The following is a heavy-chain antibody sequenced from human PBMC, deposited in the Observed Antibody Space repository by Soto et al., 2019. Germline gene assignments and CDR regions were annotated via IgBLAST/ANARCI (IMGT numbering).Heavy chain of an antibody. CDR2: INSDGSST. Sequence: GGSLRLSCAASGFTFSSYWMHWVRQAPGKGLVWVSRINSDGSSTSYADSVKGRFTISRDNAKNTLYLRMNSLRAEDTAVYYCAVWDLVVVAANQQFDYWGQGTLVTVSS. D-gene: IGHD2-15*01. J-gene: IGHJ4*02. V-gene: IGHV3-74*01. CDR1: GFTFSSYW. CDR3: AVWDLVVVAANQQFDY.